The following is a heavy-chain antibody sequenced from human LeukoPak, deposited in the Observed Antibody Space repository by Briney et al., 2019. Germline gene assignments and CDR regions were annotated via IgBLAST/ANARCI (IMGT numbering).Heavy chain of an antibody. V-gene: IGHV3-23*01. Sequence: GGSLRLSCAASGFTFAIHAMTWVRQAPGKGLEWVSGISGDGASTHYAESVKGQFTISRDNAKNTLSLQMNSLRAEDTAVYYCARVGGSNAFDIWGQGTMVIVSS. D-gene: IGHD1-26*01. CDR3: ARVGGSNAFDI. CDR1: GFTFAIHA. CDR2: ISGDGAST. J-gene: IGHJ3*02.